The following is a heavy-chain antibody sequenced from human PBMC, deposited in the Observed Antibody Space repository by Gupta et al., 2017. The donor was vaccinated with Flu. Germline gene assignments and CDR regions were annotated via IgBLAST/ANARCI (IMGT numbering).Heavy chain of an antibody. CDR1: GGSSRHGGYF. J-gene: IGHJ4*02. V-gene: IGHV4-31*03. CDR3: ARGGGYGSGSYYYLFEY. Sequence: QVQLQESGPGPVKPSQTLSLPCTVSGGSSRHGGYFRVWIRPHPGKGLEWIGYIYSAGRAYYNLSHKSRLTSAMDTSKIQFSLKRSSVTAADAAGDYCARGGGYGSGSYYYLFEYWGQGTLVTVSS. CDR2: IYSAGRA. D-gene: IGHD3-10*01.